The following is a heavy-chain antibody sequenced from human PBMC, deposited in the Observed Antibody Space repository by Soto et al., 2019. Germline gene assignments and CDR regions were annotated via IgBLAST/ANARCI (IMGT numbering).Heavy chain of an antibody. CDR3: ERDSGIMITFWGVIGAFDI. CDR1: GGSISSGGYY. V-gene: IGHV4-31*03. CDR2: IYYSGST. D-gene: IGHD3-16*01. J-gene: IGHJ3*02. Sequence: QVQLQESGPGLVKPSQTLSLNCTVSGGSISSGGYYWSWIRQHPGKGLEWIGYIYYSGSTYYNPSLKSRVTISVDTSKNHFSLKLSSVTAADTAVYYCERDSGIMITFWGVIGAFDIWGQGTMVTVSS.